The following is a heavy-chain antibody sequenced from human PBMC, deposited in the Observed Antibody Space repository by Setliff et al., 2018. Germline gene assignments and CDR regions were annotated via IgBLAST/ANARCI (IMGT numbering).Heavy chain of an antibody. J-gene: IGHJ4*02. CDR2: MNPNSGNT. D-gene: IGHD1-7*01. CDR1: GYTFTSYD. Sequence: ASVKFSCKASGYTFTSYDINWVRQATGQGLEWMGWMNPNSGNTGYAQKFQGRVTMTRNTSISTAYMELSSLRSEDTAVYYCARDAEGPYWNFPLGNWGQGTQVTVSS. CDR3: ARDAEGPYWNFPLGN. V-gene: IGHV1-8*02.